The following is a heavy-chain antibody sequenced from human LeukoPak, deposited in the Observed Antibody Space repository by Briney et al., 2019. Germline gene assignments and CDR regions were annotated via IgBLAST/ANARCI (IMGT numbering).Heavy chain of an antibody. Sequence: PGGSLRLSCAASGFTFSNYAMQWVRQAPGKGLEWVAAISYDESNKYYADSVKGRFTISRDNSKKTVYLQMDSLRTEDTAVYFCAKEVQYYFYHALDVWGQGTLVTVSS. CDR2: ISYDESNK. J-gene: IGHJ6*02. V-gene: IGHV3-30*18. CDR1: GFTFSNYA. CDR3: AKEVQYYFYHALDV.